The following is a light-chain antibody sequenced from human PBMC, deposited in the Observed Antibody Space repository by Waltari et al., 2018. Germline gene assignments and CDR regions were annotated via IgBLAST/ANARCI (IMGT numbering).Light chain of an antibody. CDR1: HSNVGGNS. CDR2: NVN. CDR3: AVWDDSLGGV. Sequence: QSVLTQPPSVSGTPGQRVTISCSGSHSNVGGNSVNWYQQLPGTAPKLLIYNVNPGPSGVPARCSASKSGTTASLAITGLQSEDEADYYCAVWDDSLGGVFGGGTKVTVL. V-gene: IGLV1-44*01. J-gene: IGLJ3*02.